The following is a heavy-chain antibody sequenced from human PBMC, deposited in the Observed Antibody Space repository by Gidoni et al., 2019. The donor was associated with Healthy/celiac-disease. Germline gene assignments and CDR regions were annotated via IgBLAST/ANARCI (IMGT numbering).Heavy chain of an antibody. J-gene: IGHJ4*02. CDR1: GFTFGDYA. CDR3: TRPYDSSGYYYTDY. V-gene: IGHV3-49*03. Sequence: EVQLVESGGGLVQPGRSLRLSCPASGFTFGDYAMSWFRQAPGQGLGWVGFIRRKAYSGTTEYAASVKGRFTSSRDDSKSIAYLQMNSLKTEDTAVYYCTRPYDSSGYYYTDYWGQGTLVTVSS. CDR2: IRRKAYSGTT. D-gene: IGHD3-22*01.